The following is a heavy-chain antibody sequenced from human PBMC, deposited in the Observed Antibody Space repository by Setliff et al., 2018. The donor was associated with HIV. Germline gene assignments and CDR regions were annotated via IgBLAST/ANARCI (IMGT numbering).Heavy chain of an antibody. Sequence: SETLSLTCAVYGGSFSGYYWSWIRQPPGKGLEWIGEINYTGDITYNPSLKSRVNMLIDTSKQQFSLKVASVTAADTAIYYCAKHGGYTNGWRQTYNWFDPWGQGTLVTVSS. D-gene: IGHD6-19*01. J-gene: IGHJ5*02. V-gene: IGHV4-34*01. CDR2: INYTGDI. CDR1: GGSFSGYY. CDR3: AKHGGYTNGWRQTYNWFDP.